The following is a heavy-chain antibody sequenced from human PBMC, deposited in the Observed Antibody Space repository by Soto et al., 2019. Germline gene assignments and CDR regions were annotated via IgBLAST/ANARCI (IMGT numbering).Heavy chain of an antibody. CDR1: GFTFSSYG. CDR3: ARGLQQLVPEY. J-gene: IGHJ4*02. CDR2: IWYDGSNK. D-gene: IGHD6-13*01. Sequence: QVQLVESGGGVVQPGRSLRLSCAASGFTFSSYGMHWVRQAPGKGLEWVAVIWYDGSNKYYADSVKGRFTISRDNSKNTLYLQMNSLRAEDTAVYYCARGLQQLVPEYWGQGTLVTVSS. V-gene: IGHV3-33*01.